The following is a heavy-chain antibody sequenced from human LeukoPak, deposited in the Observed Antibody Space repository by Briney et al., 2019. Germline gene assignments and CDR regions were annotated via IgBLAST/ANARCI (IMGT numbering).Heavy chain of an antibody. CDR2: IYSGGIT. Sequence: GGCLRLSCAASGFTVSTNYMSWVRQAPGKGLEWVSVIYSGGITYYADSVKGRFNISRDNSQHTLYLQMTSLRPEDTALYSCTRRHSSGSNWGQGTLVTVSS. V-gene: IGHV3-66*02. D-gene: IGHD6-19*01. J-gene: IGHJ4*02. CDR3: TRRHSSGSN. CDR1: GFTVSTNY.